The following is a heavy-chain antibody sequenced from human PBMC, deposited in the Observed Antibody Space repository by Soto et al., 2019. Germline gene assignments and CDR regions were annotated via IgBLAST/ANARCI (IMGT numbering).Heavy chain of an antibody. CDR2: IYHSGST. J-gene: IGHJ6*02. Sequence: WWSWVRQPPGKGLEWIGEIYHSGSTNCNPSLKSRVTISVDKSKNQFSLKLSSVTAADTAVYYCARVSGSYYYGMDVWGQGTTVTVSS. CDR3: ARVSGSYYYGMDV. D-gene: IGHD1-26*01. V-gene: IGHV4-4*02. CDR1: W.